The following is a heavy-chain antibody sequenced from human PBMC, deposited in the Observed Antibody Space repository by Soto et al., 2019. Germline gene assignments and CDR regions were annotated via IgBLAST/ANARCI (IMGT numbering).Heavy chain of an antibody. CDR2: ISSSGITT. J-gene: IGHJ4*02. CDR3: ARYGTRVDW. D-gene: IGHD1-1*01. V-gene: IGHV3-48*03. Sequence: EVQLVESGGGFVQPGGSLRLSCAASGFTFRNYEMNWVRKAPGKGLEWVSYISSSGITTYYADFAAGRFTISRDNAKESLYLHLNSLRVEDTAVYYCARYGTRVDWWGLGTQVTVSS. CDR1: GFTFRNYE.